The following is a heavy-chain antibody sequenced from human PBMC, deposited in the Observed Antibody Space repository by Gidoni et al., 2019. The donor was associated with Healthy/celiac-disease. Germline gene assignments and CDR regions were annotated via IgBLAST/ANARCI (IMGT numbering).Heavy chain of an antibody. CDR3: ARARITMVRGVMGGWFDP. J-gene: IGHJ5*02. CDR2: INHSGST. D-gene: IGHD3-10*01. Sequence: QVQLQQWGAGLLKPSETLSLTCAVYGGSFGGYYWSWIRQPPGKGLEWIGEINHSGSTNYTPSLKSRVTISVDTSKNQFSLKLSSVTAADTAVYYCARARITMVRGVMGGWFDPWGQGTLVTVSS. V-gene: IGHV4-34*01. CDR1: GGSFGGYY.